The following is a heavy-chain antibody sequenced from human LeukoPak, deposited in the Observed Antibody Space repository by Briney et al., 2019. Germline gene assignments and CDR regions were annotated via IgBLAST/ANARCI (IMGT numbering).Heavy chain of an antibody. CDR1: GGTFSSYA. Sequence: SVKVSCKASGGTFSSYAISWVRQAPGQGLEWMGGIIPIFGTANYAQKFQGRVTITTDESTSTAYMELSSLRSEDTAVYYYARGYLEPELLYMDVWGKGTTVTVSS. CDR3: ARGYLEPELLYMDV. V-gene: IGHV1-69*05. D-gene: IGHD1-26*01. J-gene: IGHJ6*03. CDR2: IIPIFGTA.